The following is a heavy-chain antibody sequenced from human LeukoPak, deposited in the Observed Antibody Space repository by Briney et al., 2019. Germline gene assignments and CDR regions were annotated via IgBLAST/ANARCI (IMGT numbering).Heavy chain of an antibody. V-gene: IGHV1-69*01. Sequence: ASVKVSCKASGGTFSSYAISWVRQAPGQGLEWMEGIIPIFGTANYAQKFQGRVTITADESTSTAYMELSSLRSEDTAVYYCASGGGGYCSSTSCHLAAHHDYWGQGTLVTVSS. D-gene: IGHD2-2*01. CDR2: IIPIFGTA. CDR3: ASGGGGYCSSTSCHLAAHHDY. CDR1: GGTFSSYA. J-gene: IGHJ4*02.